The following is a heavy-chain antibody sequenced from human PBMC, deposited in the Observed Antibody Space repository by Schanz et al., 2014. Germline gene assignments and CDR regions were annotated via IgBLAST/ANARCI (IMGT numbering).Heavy chain of an antibody. CDR3: VRDSFFAFDY. CDR2: VSRSTPDI. CDR1: GFTFSSYS. Sequence: EMQLLESGGGLVQPGGSLRLSCASSGFTFSSYSMNWVRQAPGKGLEWVSYVSRSTPDIYYADSVKGRFTMSRDNAKNSVFLQMNSLRAEDTAVYYCVRDSFFAFDYWGQGTLXTVSS. D-gene: IGHD3-3*01. J-gene: IGHJ4*02. V-gene: IGHV3-48*01.